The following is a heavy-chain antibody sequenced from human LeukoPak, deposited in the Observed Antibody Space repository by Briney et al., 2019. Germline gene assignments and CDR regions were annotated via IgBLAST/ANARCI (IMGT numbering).Heavy chain of an antibody. CDR1: GFTFDDYG. CDR2: INWNGGST. J-gene: IGHJ6*03. V-gene: IGHV3-20*04. CDR3: AGKKVWFGESNGYMDV. Sequence: PGGSLRLSCAASGFTFDDYGMSWVRQAPGKGLEWVSGINWNGGSTGYADSVKGRFTISRDNAKNSLYLQMNSLRAEDTASYYCAGKKVWFGESNGYMDVWGKGTTVTVSS. D-gene: IGHD3-10*01.